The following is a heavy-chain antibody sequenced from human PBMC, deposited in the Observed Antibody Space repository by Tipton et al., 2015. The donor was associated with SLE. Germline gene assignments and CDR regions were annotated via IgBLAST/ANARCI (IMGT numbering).Heavy chain of an antibody. CDR3: ARMYFDFWRNFEQHFDY. J-gene: IGHJ4*02. CDR1: GYTFRDNY. D-gene: IGHD3-3*01. V-gene: IGHV1-46*01. Sequence: QLVQSGAEVKKTGASVKVSCKTSGYTFRDNYVHWVRLAPGQGLEWMGMINPSGGGTWFAQKFQGRVTMTKDTSTNTAFMELRGLRSADSAIYYCARMYFDFWRNFEQHFDYWGQGTLVTVSS. CDR2: INPSGGGT.